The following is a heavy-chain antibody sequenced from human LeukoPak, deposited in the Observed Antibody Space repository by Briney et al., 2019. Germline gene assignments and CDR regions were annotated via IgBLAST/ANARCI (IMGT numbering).Heavy chain of an antibody. D-gene: IGHD3/OR15-3a*01. CDR1: GFTFSNYW. CDR2: INSDGSTT. V-gene: IGHV3-74*01. CDR3: ARDFWSAYSPLNY. Sequence: PGRSLRLSCAASGFTFSNYWMHWVRQAPGEGLVWVSRINSDGSTTIYADSVKGRFTISRDNAKNTLYLQINSLRAEDTAVYYCARDFWSAYSPLNYWGQGTLVTVSS. J-gene: IGHJ4*02.